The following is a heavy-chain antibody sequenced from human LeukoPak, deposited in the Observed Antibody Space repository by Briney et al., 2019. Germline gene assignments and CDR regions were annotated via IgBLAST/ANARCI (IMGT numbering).Heavy chain of an antibody. D-gene: IGHD2-8*01. CDR3: ARASRKMVHIWFDP. Sequence: GASVKVSCKASGHTFTNYGVTWVRQAPGQGLEWMGWINPNSGGTNYAQKFQGRVTMTRDTSISTAYMELSRLRSDDTAVYYCARASRKMVHIWFDPWGQGTLVTVSS. V-gene: IGHV1-2*02. CDR1: GHTFTNYG. J-gene: IGHJ5*02. CDR2: INPNSGGT.